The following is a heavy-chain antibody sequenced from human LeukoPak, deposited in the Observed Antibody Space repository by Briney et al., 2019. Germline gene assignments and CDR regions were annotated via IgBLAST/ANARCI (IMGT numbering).Heavy chain of an antibody. CDR1: GGTFSSYA. J-gene: IGHJ4*02. CDR2: IIPIFGTA. CDR3: ATGSGSYYMEMCY. D-gene: IGHD1-26*01. Sequence: ASVKVSCKASGGTFSSYAISWVRQAPGQGLEWMGGIIPIFGTANYAQKFQGRVTMTEDTSTDTAYMELSSLRSEDTAVYYCATGSGSYYMEMCYWGQGTLVTVSS. V-gene: IGHV1-69*06.